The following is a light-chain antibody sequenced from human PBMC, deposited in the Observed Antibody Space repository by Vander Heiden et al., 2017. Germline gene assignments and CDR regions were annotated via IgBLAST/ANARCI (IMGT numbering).Light chain of an antibody. J-gene: IGKJ4*01. CDR1: QSVSSY. CDR3: QQRSNWSLT. CDR2: DAS. V-gene: IGKV3-11*01. Sequence: EIVLTQSPATLSLSPGERATLSCRASQSVSSYLAGYQQKPGQAPRLHIYDASNRATGIPARFSGSGSGTDFTLTISSLEPEDFAVYYCQQRSNWSLTFGGGTKVEIK.